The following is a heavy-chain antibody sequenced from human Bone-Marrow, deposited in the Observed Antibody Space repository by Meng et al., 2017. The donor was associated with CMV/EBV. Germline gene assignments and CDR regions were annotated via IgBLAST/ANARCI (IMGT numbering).Heavy chain of an antibody. J-gene: IGHJ2*01. D-gene: IGHD6-13*01. CDR1: GFTFSSYN. Sequence: GESLKISCAASGFTFSSYNMNWVRQAPGKGLEWVSSISSSSRYIYYADSVKGRFTISRDNAKNSLSLEMNNLRDEDTAVYYCARVAAGNRLYWYFDLWGRGTLVTVSS. CDR2: ISSSSRYI. V-gene: IGHV3-21*01. CDR3: ARVAAGNRLYWYFDL.